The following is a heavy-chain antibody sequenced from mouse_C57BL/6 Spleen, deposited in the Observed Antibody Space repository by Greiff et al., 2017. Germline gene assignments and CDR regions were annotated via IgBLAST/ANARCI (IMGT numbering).Heavy chain of an antibody. J-gene: IGHJ4*01. CDR2: IYPRSGNT. V-gene: IGHV1-81*01. Sequence: VQLQQSGAELARPGASVKLSCKASGYTFTSYGISWVKQRTGQGLEWIGEIYPRSGNTYYNEKFKGKATLTADKSSSTAYMELRSLTSEDSAVYFCARPYYGSSHYAMDYWGQGTSVTVSS. CDR1: GYTFTSYG. D-gene: IGHD1-1*01. CDR3: ARPYYGSSHYAMDY.